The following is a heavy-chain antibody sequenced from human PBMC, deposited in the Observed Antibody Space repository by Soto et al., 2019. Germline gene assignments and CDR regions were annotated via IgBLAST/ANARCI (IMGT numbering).Heavy chain of an antibody. V-gene: IGHV4-31*03. D-gene: IGHD3-9*01. Sequence: SETLSLTCTVSGGFISSGGYYWSWIRQHPGKGLEWIGYIYYSGSTYYNPSLKSRVTISVDTSKNQFSLKLSSVTAADTAVYYCARNNYDILTVRNWFDPWGQGTLVTVSS. CDR2: IYYSGST. CDR3: ARNNYDILTVRNWFDP. CDR1: GGFISSGGYY. J-gene: IGHJ5*02.